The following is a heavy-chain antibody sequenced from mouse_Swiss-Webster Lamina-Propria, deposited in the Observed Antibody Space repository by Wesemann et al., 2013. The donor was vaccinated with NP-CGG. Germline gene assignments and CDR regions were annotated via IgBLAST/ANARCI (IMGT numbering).Heavy chain of an antibody. Sequence: LEWVAYISNGGGSTYYPDTVKGRFTISSDNAKNTLYLQMSSLKSEDTAMYYCARRGGNYEAWFAYWGQGTLVTVSA. V-gene: IGHV5-12-2*01. CDR3: ARRGGNYEAWFAY. CDR2: ISNGGGST. J-gene: IGHJ3*01. D-gene: IGHD2-1*01.